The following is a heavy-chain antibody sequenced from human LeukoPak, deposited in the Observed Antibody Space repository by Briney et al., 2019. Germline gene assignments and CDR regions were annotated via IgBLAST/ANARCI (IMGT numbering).Heavy chain of an antibody. V-gene: IGHV3-23*01. D-gene: IGHD6-19*01. CDR1: GFTFSSYD. J-gene: IGHJ4*02. CDR2: ISDSGGST. CDR3: ARANRQYSSGWYYFDY. Sequence: GGSLRLSCAASGFTFSSYDMSWVRQAPGKGLEWVSAISDSGGSTYYADSVKGRVTISRDNAKNSLYLQMNSLRAEDTAVYYCARANRQYSSGWYYFDYWGQGTLVTVSS.